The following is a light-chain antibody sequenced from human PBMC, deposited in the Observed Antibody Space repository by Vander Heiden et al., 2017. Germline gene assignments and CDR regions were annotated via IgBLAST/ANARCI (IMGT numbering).Light chain of an antibody. J-gene: IGKJ2*01. CDR1: QSISSY. CDR3: QQSYSTPET. V-gene: IGKV1-39*01. Sequence: DIQMTQSQSSLSASVGDRVTITCRASQSISSYLNWYQQKPGKAPKRLIYAASSLQSGVPSRFSGSGSGTDFTLTISSLQPEDFATYYCQQSYSTPETFGQGTKLEIK. CDR2: AAS.